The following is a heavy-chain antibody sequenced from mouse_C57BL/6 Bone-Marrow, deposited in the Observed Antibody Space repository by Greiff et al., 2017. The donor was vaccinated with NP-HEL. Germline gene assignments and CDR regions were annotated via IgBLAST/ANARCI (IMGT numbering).Heavy chain of an antibody. Sequence: VQLVESGAELVRPGTSVKVSCKASGYAFTNYLIEWVKQRPGQGLEWIGVINPGSGGTNYNEKFKGKATLTADKSSSTAYMQLSSLTSEDSAVYFCARGYDGFVDYWGQGTTLTVSS. CDR3: ARGYDGFVDY. J-gene: IGHJ2*01. V-gene: IGHV1-54*01. CDR1: GYAFTNYL. CDR2: INPGSGGT. D-gene: IGHD2-3*01.